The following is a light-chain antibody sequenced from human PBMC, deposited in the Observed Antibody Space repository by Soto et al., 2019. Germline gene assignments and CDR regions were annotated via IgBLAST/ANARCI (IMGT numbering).Light chain of an antibody. J-gene: IGLJ1*01. CDR1: SSDVGGYNY. V-gene: IGLV2-14*03. CDR3: SSYTSTSTYV. CDR2: DVS. Sequence: QSALTQPASVSGSPGQSITISCTGTSSDVGGYNYVSWYQQHPGKAPKLIIYDVSNRPSGVSNRFSGYKSGNTASLTISGLQAEDDTDYYCSSYTSTSTYVFGTGTKLTVL.